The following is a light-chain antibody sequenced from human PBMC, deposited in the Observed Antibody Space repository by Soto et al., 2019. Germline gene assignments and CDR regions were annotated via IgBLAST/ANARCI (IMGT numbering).Light chain of an antibody. CDR2: DTS. CDR3: QRRSNWPPLT. V-gene: IGKV3-11*01. Sequence: EIVLTQSPATLSLSPGERATLSCRASQSVGSYLAWYQQKPGQAPRLLIYDTSNRAAGTPARFSGSGSGTDFPLTISSLEPDDFAVYYCQRRSNWPPLTFGGGTKVEIK. J-gene: IGKJ4*01. CDR1: QSVGSY.